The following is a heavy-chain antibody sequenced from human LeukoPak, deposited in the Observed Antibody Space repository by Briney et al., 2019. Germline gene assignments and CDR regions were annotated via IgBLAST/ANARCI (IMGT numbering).Heavy chain of an antibody. CDR2: IYYSGST. J-gene: IGHJ3*02. CDR1: GGSISSYY. D-gene: IGHD3-22*01. Sequence: SETLSLTCTVSGGSISSYYWSWIRQPPGKGLEWIGYIYYSGSTNYNPSLKSRVTISVDTSKNQFSLKLSSVTAADTAVYYCARVGDYYDSSGYYESDAFDIWGQGTMVTVSS. CDR3: ARVGDYYDSSGYYESDAFDI. V-gene: IGHV4-59*01.